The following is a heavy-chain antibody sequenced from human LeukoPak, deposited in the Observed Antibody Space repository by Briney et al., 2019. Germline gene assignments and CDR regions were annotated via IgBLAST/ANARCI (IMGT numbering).Heavy chain of an antibody. D-gene: IGHD2-15*01. V-gene: IGHV3-23*01. J-gene: IGHJ5*02. CDR1: GFTFSTYA. CDR2: ISGSGSST. CDR3: ARDSPRGYCSGGSCYAWFDP. Sequence: GGSLRLSCAASGFTFSTYAMTWVRQAPGKGLEWVSVISGSGSSTSYADSVKGRFTISRGNSKNTLYLQMNSLRAEDTAVYYCARDSPRGYCSGGSCYAWFDPWGQGTLVTVSS.